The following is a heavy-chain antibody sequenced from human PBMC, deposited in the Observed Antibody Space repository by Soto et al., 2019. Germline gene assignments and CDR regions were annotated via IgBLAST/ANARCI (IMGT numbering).Heavy chain of an antibody. V-gene: IGHV1-69*13. Sequence: SVKVSCKASGGTFSSYAISWVRQAPGQGLEWMGGIIPIFGTANYAQKFQGRVTITADESTSTAYMELSSLRSEDTAVYYCATEYHYGGNSDAFDIWGQGTMVTVSS. D-gene: IGHD4-17*01. CDR2: IIPIFGTA. CDR1: GGTFSSYA. J-gene: IGHJ3*02. CDR3: ATEYHYGGNSDAFDI.